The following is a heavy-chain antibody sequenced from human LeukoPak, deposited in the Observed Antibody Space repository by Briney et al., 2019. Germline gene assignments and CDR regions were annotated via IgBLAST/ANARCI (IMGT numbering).Heavy chain of an antibody. J-gene: IGHJ4*02. Sequence: GGSLRLSCAASGFTFSGYAMSWVRQAPGKGLEWVSTITCGGGSTYYPDLVKGGFTIPKDNSKNMLYLQMNSLRAENTAVFSCTRDHPDCRGTSCLLFDYWGQGTLVTVSS. CDR1: GFTFSGYA. CDR2: ITCGGGST. V-gene: IGHV3-23*01. D-gene: IGHD2-2*01. CDR3: TRDHPDCRGTSCLLFDY.